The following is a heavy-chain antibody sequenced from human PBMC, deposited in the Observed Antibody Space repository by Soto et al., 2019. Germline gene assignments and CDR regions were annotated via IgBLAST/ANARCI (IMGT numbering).Heavy chain of an antibody. J-gene: IGHJ4*02. CDR1: GGTFSSYA. CDR2: IIPIFGTA. CDR3: ARDPGYCNNGVCYDDY. D-gene: IGHD2-8*01. Sequence: GASVKVSCKASGGTFSSYAISWVRQAPGQGLEWMGGIIPIFGTANYAQKFQGRVTITADESTSTAYMELSSLRSEDTAVYYCARDPGYCNNGVCYDDYWGQGTLVTVSS. V-gene: IGHV1-69*13.